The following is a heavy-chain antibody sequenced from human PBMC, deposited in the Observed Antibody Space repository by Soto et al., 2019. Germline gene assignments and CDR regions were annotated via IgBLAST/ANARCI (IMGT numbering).Heavy chain of an antibody. CDR3: ARDGVYYYDSSGYYDNWFDP. V-gene: IGHV3-33*01. Sequence: PGGSLRLSCAASGFTFSSYGMHWVRQAPGKGLEWVAVIWYDGSNKYYADSVRGRFTISRDNSKNTLYLQMNSLRAEDTAVYYCARDGVYYYDSSGYYDNWFDPWGQGTLVTVSS. D-gene: IGHD3-22*01. CDR2: IWYDGSNK. J-gene: IGHJ5*02. CDR1: GFTFSSYG.